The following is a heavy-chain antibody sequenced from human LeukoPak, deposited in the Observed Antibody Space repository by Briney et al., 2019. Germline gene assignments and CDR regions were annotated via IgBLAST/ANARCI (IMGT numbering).Heavy chain of an antibody. D-gene: IGHD3-10*01. V-gene: IGHV1-69*05. Sequence: SVKVSCKVSGGTFSSYAISWVRQAPGQGLEWMGRIIPIFGTANYAQKFQGRDTITTDESTSTAYMELSSLRSEDTAVYYCARDTHYYGSGSYCDYWGQGTLVTVSS. CDR3: ARDTHYYGSGSYCDY. CDR2: IIPIFGTA. J-gene: IGHJ4*02. CDR1: GGTFSSYA.